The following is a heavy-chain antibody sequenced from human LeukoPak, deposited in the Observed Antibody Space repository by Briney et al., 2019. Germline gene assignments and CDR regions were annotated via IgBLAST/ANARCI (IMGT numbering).Heavy chain of an antibody. CDR3: ARGFGYVGY. CDR1: GVTFSSYW. Sequence: GGSLRLSCAASGVTFSSYWMSWVRQAPGKGLEWVANIKQDGSEKYYVDSVKGRFTISRDNAKNSLYLQMNSLRAEDTAVYYCARGFGYVGYWGQGTLVTVSS. V-gene: IGHV3-7*01. D-gene: IGHD5-12*01. CDR2: IKQDGSEK. J-gene: IGHJ4*02.